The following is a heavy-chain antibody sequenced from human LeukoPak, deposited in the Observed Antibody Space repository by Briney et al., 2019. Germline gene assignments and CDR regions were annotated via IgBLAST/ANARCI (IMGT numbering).Heavy chain of an antibody. D-gene: IGHD2-8*01. V-gene: IGHV3-30*18. J-gene: IGHJ6*02. CDR2: ISYDGSNK. CDR1: GFTFSSYG. Sequence: GRSLRLSCAASGFTFSSYGMHWVRQAPGKGLEWVAVISYDGSNKYYADSVKGRFTISRDNSKNTLYLQMNSLRAEDTAVYYCAKGEGYCTNGVCYSGPYYYYGMDVWGQGTTVTVSS. CDR3: AKGEGYCTNGVCYSGPYYYYGMDV.